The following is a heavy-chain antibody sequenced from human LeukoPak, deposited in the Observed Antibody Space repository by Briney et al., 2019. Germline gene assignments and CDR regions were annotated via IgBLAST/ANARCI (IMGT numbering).Heavy chain of an antibody. V-gene: IGHV3-23*01. CDR1: GFTFSSYA. CDR2: ISGSGGST. J-gene: IGHJ4*02. Sequence: GGSLRLSCAASGFTFSSYAMSWVRQAPGKGLEWVSAISGSGGSTYYADSVKGRFTISRDNSKNTLYLQMNSLRAEDTAVYYCAKVGSSYYYDSSGYYWNYWGQGTLVTVSS. D-gene: IGHD3-22*01. CDR3: AKVGSSYYYDSSGYYWNY.